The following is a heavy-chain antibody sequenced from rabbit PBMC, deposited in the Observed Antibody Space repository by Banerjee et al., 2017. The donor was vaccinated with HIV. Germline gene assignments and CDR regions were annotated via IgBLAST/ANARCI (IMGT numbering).Heavy chain of an antibody. V-gene: IGHV1S45*01. CDR1: GLDFSSNA. J-gene: IGHJ4*01. CDR2: ISGGSSGNT. Sequence: QEQLVESGGGLVMPEGSLTLTCTASGLDFSSNAMCWVRQAPGKGLEWIACISGGSSGNTYYASWAKGRFTISKTSSTTVTLQMTSLTAADTATYFCASNIGEIFNLWGPGTLVTVS. D-gene: IGHD5-1*01. CDR3: ASNIGEIFNL.